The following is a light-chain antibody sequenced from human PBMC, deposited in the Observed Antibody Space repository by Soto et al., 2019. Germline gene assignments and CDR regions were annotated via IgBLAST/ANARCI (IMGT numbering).Light chain of an antibody. CDR3: QQYNSYPFT. J-gene: IGKJ3*01. Sequence: DIQMTQSPSTLSASVGDRVTITCRASQSISSWLAWYQQKPGKAPKLLIYDASSLESGVPSRFSGSGSGTEFTLTISSLQPDDVATYYCQQYNSYPFTLGPGTKVDIK. CDR2: DAS. CDR1: QSISSW. V-gene: IGKV1-5*01.